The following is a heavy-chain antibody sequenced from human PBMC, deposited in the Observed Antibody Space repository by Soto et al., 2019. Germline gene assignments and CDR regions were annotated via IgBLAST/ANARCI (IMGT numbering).Heavy chain of an antibody. J-gene: IGHJ4*02. Sequence: PSETLSLTCTVSGGSISSYYWSWILQPPGKGLEWIGYIYYSGSTNYNPSLKSRVTISVDTSKNQFSLKLSSVTAADTAVYYCARGSQYYDFWSGYYLFDYWGQGTLVTVSS. V-gene: IGHV4-59*01. CDR2: IYYSGST. CDR1: GGSISSYY. CDR3: ARGSQYYDFWSGYYLFDY. D-gene: IGHD3-3*01.